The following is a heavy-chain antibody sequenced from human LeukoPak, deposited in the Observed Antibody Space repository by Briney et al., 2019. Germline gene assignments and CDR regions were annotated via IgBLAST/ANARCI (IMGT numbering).Heavy chain of an antibody. V-gene: IGHV1-69*13. CDR3: AREGGGLGELSFQYYFDY. J-gene: IGHJ4*02. D-gene: IGHD3-16*02. CDR1: GGTFSNYA. Sequence: ASVKVSCKASGGTFSNYAISWVRQAPGQGLEWMGGIIPIFGTANYAQKFQGRVTITADESTSTAYMELSSPRSEDTAVYYCAREGGGLGELSFQYYFDYWGQGILVTVSS. CDR2: IIPIFGTA.